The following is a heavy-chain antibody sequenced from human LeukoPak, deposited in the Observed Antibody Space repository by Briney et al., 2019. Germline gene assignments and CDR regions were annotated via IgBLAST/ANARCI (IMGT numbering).Heavy chain of an antibody. D-gene: IGHD4-17*01. Sequence: PGGSLRLSCAASGFTFSSYSMNWVRQAPGKGLEWVSSISSSSSYIYYAVSVKGRFTISRDNAKNSLYLQMNSLRAEDTAVYYCASLMTTVTTVDYWGQGTLVTVSS. CDR1: GFTFSSYS. CDR3: ASLMTTVTTVDY. J-gene: IGHJ4*02. V-gene: IGHV3-21*01. CDR2: ISSSSSYI.